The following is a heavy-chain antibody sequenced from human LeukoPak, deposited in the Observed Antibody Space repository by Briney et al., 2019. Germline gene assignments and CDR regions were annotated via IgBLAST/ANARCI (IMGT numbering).Heavy chain of an antibody. J-gene: IGHJ3*02. CDR3: AKDHTHPIYGHDAFDI. D-gene: IGHD3-3*01. V-gene: IGHV3-23*01. CDR1: GFTFSSYA. Sequence: PGGSLRLSCAASGFTFSSYAMSWVRQAPGKGLEWVSAISGSGGSTYYADSVKGRFTISRDNSKNTLYLQMNSLRAEDTAVYYCAKDHTHPIYGHDAFDIWGQGTMVTVSS. CDR2: ISGSGGST.